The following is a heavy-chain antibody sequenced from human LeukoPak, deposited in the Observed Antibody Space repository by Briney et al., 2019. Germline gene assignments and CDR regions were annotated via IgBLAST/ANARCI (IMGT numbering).Heavy chain of an antibody. D-gene: IGHD2-15*01. CDR2: IYYSGST. CDR1: GGSISNYY. CDR3: ARHISGSWSSVYYYCYGMDV. J-gene: IGHJ6*02. V-gene: IGHV4-59*08. Sequence: PSETLSLTCTVSGGSISNYYWSWIRQPPGKGLEWIGYIYYSGSTNYNPSLKSRVTISVDTSKNQFSLKLSSVTAADTAVYYCARHISGSWSSVYYYCYGMDVWGQGTTVTVSS.